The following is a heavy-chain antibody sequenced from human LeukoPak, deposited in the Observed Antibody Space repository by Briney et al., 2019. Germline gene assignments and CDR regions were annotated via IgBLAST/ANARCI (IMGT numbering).Heavy chain of an antibody. J-gene: IGHJ4*02. D-gene: IGHD2-2*01. Sequence: ASVKVSCKASGYTFTGYYMHWVRQAPGQGLEWMGWINPNSGGTNYAQKFQGRVTMTRDTSIRTAYMEVSRLRSDDTAIYYCARDCSSSSCYDWGRGTLVTVSS. V-gene: IGHV1-2*02. CDR2: INPNSGGT. CDR1: GYTFTGYY. CDR3: ARDCSSSSCYD.